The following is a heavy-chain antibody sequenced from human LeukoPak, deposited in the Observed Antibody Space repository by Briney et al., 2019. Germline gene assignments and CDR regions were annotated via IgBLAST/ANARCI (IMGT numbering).Heavy chain of an antibody. CDR1: GGSISSYY. CDR2: IYYSGST. J-gene: IGHJ2*01. Sequence: SETLSLTCTVSGGSISSYYWSWIRQPPGKGLEWIGYIYYSGSTNYNPSLKSRVTISGDTSKNQFSLKLSSVTAADTAVYYCARDKELAAAGHWYFDLWGRGTLSLSPQ. CDR3: ARDKELAAAGHWYFDL. V-gene: IGHV4-59*01. D-gene: IGHD6-13*01.